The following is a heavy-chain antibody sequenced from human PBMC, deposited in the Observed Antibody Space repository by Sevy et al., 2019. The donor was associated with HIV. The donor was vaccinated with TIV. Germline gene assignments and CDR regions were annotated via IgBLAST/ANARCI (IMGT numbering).Heavy chain of an antibody. CDR2: IWRDGTNK. Sequence: GGSLRLSCAASGFILSNYGMHWVRQAPGKGLEWVAVIWRDGTNKFYADSVKGRFTFSRDDSKSTLFLQMNSRRADDTAIYYCAREQGPFDAFDIWGQGTMVTVSS. J-gene: IGHJ3*02. CDR1: GFILSNYG. CDR3: AREQGPFDAFDI. V-gene: IGHV3-33*01.